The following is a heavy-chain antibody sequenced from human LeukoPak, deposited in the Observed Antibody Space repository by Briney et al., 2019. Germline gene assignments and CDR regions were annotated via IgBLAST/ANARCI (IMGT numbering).Heavy chain of an antibody. CDR2: IKPNSGGT. V-gene: IGHV1-2*02. J-gene: IGHJ5*02. D-gene: IGHD3-22*01. CDR3: ARGPQGRIVVRSFWFDP. Sequence: PGASVKVSCKASGYTLTDYYMHWVRQAPGQGREGMAWIKPNSGGTKYAQKFQDRVTVTRDTSINTVYMELSRVTSDDTAMYYCARGPQGRIVVRSFWFDPWGQGTLVTVSS. CDR1: GYTLTDYY.